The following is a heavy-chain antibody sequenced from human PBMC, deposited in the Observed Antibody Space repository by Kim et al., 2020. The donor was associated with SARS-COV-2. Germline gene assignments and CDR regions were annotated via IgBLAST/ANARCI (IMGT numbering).Heavy chain of an antibody. V-gene: IGHV3-30*18. J-gene: IGHJ6*02. CDR2: ISYDGSNK. Sequence: GGSLRLSCAASGFTFSSYGMHWVRQAPGKGLEWVAVISYDGSNKYYADSVKGRFTISRDNSKNTLYLQMNSLRAEDTAVYYCAKELGRGYYYYGMDVWGQGTTVTVSS. D-gene: IGHD7-27*01. CDR3: AKELGRGYYYYGMDV. CDR1: GFTFSSYG.